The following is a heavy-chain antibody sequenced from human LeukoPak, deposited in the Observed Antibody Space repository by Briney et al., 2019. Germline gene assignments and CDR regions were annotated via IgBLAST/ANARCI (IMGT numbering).Heavy chain of an antibody. J-gene: IGHJ4*02. V-gene: IGHV4-59*01. D-gene: IGHD4-17*01. CDR2: IYYSGST. CDR1: GGSISSYY. CDR3: ARGSSSSTSPHDPMVTTLVYYFDY. Sequence: SETLSLTCTVSGGSISSYYWSWIRQPPGKGLEWIGYIYYSGSTNYNPSLKSRVTISVDTSKNQFSLKLSSVTAADTAVYYCARGSSSSTSPHDPMVTTLVYYFDYWGQGTLVTVSS.